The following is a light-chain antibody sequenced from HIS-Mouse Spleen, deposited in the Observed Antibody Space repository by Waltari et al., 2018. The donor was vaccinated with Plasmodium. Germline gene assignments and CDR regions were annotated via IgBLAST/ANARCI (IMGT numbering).Light chain of an antibody. V-gene: IGLV3-27*01. J-gene: IGLJ3*02. CDR1: VLAKTY. CDR3: YSAADNNWV. Sequence: SYELTQPSSVSVSPGQTARITCPGDVLAKTYARWFQQKPGQAPVLGIYKDSERPSGIPERFSGSSSRTTVTLTISGAQVEDEADYYCYSAADNNWVFGGGTKLTVL. CDR2: KDS.